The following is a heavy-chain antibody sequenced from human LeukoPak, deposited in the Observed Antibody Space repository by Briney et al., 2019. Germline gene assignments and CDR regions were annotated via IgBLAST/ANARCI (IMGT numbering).Heavy chain of an antibody. V-gene: IGHV4-59*01. CDR3: ALSSSWPGEDY. Sequence: ASETLSLTCAVYGGSFSGYYWSWIRQPPGKGLEWIGYIYYSGSTNYNPSLKSRVTISVDTSKNQFSLKLSSVTAADTAVYYCALSSSWPGEDYWGQGTLVTVSS. D-gene: IGHD6-13*01. CDR2: IYYSGST. CDR1: GGSFSGYY. J-gene: IGHJ4*02.